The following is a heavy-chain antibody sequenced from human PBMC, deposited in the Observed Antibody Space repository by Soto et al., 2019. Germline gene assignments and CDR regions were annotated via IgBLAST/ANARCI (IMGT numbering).Heavy chain of an antibody. CDR1: GFTFSSYG. D-gene: IGHD4-17*01. V-gene: IGHV3-30*03. Sequence: QVQLVESGGGVVQPGRSLRLSCAASGFTFSSYGMHWVRQAPGKGLEWVAVISYDGSNKYYAESVKGRFTISRDNSNDTMYMHMNSLRAEDTAGYYCAIDVYRTTVATEFDYWCQGTLVTVFS. CDR2: ISYDGSNK. J-gene: IGHJ4*02. CDR3: AIDVYRTTVATEFDY.